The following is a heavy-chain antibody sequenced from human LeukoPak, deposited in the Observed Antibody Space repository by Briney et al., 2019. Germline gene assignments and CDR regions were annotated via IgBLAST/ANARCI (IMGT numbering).Heavy chain of an antibody. CDR1: GFTFSSYG. Sequence: PGGSLRLSCAASGFTFSSYGIHWVRQAPGKGLEWVAVTSYDGSNKYYADSVKGRFTISRDNSKNTLYLQMNSLRAEDTAVYYCARASGSYYYYYGMDVWGQGTTVTVSS. CDR3: ARASGSYYYYYGMDV. CDR2: TSYDGSNK. V-gene: IGHV3-30*03. J-gene: IGHJ6*02. D-gene: IGHD1-26*01.